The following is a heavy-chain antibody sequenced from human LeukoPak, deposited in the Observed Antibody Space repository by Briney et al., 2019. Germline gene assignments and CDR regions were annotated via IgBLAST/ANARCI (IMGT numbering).Heavy chain of an antibody. CDR3: ARPMTTVTTGFDY. Sequence: ASVKVSCKPSGGTFTSYVINWVRQAPGQGLEWMGRIIPSFGTANYAQKFQGRVTITTDESTSTAYMELSNLRSEDTAVYFCARPMTTVTTGFDYWGQGTLVTVSS. D-gene: IGHD4-11*01. CDR2: IIPSFGTA. V-gene: IGHV1-69*05. J-gene: IGHJ4*02. CDR1: GGTFTSYV.